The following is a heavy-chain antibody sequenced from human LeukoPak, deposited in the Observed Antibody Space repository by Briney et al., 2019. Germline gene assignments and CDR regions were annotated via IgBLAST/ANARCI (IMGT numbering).Heavy chain of an antibody. J-gene: IGHJ6*03. V-gene: IGHV1-2*02. CDR3: ATSAGDYRAGHYYYMGV. Sequence: GASVKVSCKASGYTFTSYYFHWVRQAPGQGLEWMGWINPNTAGTNYAQKFLGGVTLTWDTSISTAYMELNRLTSDDTAVYYCATSAGDYRAGHYYYMGVWGKGTSATVSS. CDR1: GYTFTSYY. D-gene: IGHD4-11*01. CDR2: INPNTAGT.